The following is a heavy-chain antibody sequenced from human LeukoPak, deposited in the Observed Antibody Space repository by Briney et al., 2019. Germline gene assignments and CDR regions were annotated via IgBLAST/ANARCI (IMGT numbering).Heavy chain of an antibody. V-gene: IGHV4-59*01. D-gene: IGHD3-10*01. CDR1: GGSISSYY. J-gene: IGHJ6*02. CDR3: ARSGPGTVYYYYYGMDV. Sequence: ASETLSLTCTVSGGSISSYYWSWIRQPPGKGLEWIGYIYYSGSTNYNPSLKSRVTISVDTSKNQFSLKLSSVTAADTAVYYCARSGPGTVYYYYYGMDVWGQGTTVTVSS. CDR2: IYYSGST.